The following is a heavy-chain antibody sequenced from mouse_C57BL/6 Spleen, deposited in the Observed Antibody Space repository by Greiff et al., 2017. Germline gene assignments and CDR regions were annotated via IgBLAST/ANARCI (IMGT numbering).Heavy chain of an antibody. CDR2: IHPNSGST. V-gene: IGHV1-64*01. CDR1: GYTFTSYW. D-gene: IGHD1-1*01. J-gene: IGHJ2*01. CDR3: ASPYYYGSSYQNYFDY. Sequence: QVQLQQPGAELVKPGASVKLSCKASGYTFTSYWMPWVKQRPGQGLEWIGMIHPNSGSTNYNEKFKSKATLTVDKSSSTAYMQLSSLTSEDSAVYYCASPYYYGSSYQNYFDYWGQGTTLTVSS.